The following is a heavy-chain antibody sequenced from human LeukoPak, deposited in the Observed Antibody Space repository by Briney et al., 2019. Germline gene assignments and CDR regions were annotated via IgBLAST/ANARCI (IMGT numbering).Heavy chain of an antibody. Sequence: GGSLRLSCAASGFTFSSYEMNWARQAPGKGLEWVSYISSSGGTIYYADSVKGRFTISRDNAKNSLYLQMNSLRAEDTAVYYCARVGAGLAVGWFDPWGQGTLVTVSS. D-gene: IGHD6-19*01. CDR2: ISSSGGTI. CDR3: ARVGAGLAVGWFDP. V-gene: IGHV3-48*03. J-gene: IGHJ5*02. CDR1: GFTFSSYE.